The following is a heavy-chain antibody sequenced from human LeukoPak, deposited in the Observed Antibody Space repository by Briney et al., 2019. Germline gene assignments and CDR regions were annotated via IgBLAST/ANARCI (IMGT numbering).Heavy chain of an antibody. D-gene: IGHD3-9*01. CDR2: IYYSGST. CDR3: ARRSSYYDILTGYYSPMDV. CDR1: GGSISSYY. Sequence: KPSETLSLTCTVSGGSISSYYWSWIRQPPGKGLEWIGYIYYSGSTNYNPSLKSRVTIPVDTSKNQFSLKLSSVTAADTAVYYCARRSSYYDILTGYYSPMDVWGQGTTVTVSS. J-gene: IGHJ6*02. V-gene: IGHV4-59*08.